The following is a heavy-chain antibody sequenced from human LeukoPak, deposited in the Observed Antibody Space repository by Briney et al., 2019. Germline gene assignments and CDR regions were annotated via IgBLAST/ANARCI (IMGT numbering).Heavy chain of an antibody. CDR2: INPNSGGT. J-gene: IGHJ4*02. Sequence: ASVKVSCKASGYTFTGYYMHWVRQAPGQGLEWMGWINPNSGGTNYAQKFQGRVTMTRDTSISTAYMELSRLRADDTAVYYCARESYGDYVFDYWGQGTLVTVSS. CDR3: ARESYGDYVFDY. V-gene: IGHV1-2*02. CDR1: GYTFTGYY. D-gene: IGHD4-17*01.